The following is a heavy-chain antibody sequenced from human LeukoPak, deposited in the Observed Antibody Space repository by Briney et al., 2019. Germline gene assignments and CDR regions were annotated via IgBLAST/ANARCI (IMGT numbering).Heavy chain of an antibody. CDR3: GGYSSLDH. V-gene: IGHV3-53*01. CDR1: GFSVGNNY. Sequence: PGGSLRLSCAASGFSVGNNYMSWVRQAPGKGLEWVSLIYSGGDKRYAASVEGRFTISRDNSKNTLYPQMDSLRVEDTAVYYCGGYSSLDHWGQGTLVTVSS. J-gene: IGHJ4*02. CDR2: IYSGGDK. D-gene: IGHD3-22*01.